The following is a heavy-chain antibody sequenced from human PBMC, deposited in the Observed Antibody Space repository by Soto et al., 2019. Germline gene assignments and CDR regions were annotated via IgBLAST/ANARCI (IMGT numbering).Heavy chain of an antibody. V-gene: IGHV1-2*02. J-gene: IGHJ3*02. Sequence: QVQLVQSGAEVKKPGASVKVSCKASGYTFTGHYMHWVRQAPGQGLERMGWINSNSVGTNYAQKVEARDPITRHTSISTAYMELSRLRSDDTALYYCAREPMGRAAHGFDIWGQVTMVTVSS. CDR1: GYTFTGHY. D-gene: IGHD3-10*01. CDR2: INSNSVGT. CDR3: AREPMGRAAHGFDI.